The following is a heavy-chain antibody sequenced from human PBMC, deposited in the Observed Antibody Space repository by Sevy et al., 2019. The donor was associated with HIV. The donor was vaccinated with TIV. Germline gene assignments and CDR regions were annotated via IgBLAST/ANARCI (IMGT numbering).Heavy chain of an antibody. Sequence: ASVKVSCKASGYTFTSYAMHWVRQAPGQGLEWMGWINTNTGNPTYAQGFTGRFVFSLDTSVSTAYLQISSLKAEDTAVYYCARDWSSRIAVAGNPLDYWGQGTLVTVSS. CDR1: GYTFTSYA. J-gene: IGHJ4*02. CDR3: ARDWSSRIAVAGNPLDY. V-gene: IGHV7-4-1*02. D-gene: IGHD6-19*01. CDR2: INTNTGNP.